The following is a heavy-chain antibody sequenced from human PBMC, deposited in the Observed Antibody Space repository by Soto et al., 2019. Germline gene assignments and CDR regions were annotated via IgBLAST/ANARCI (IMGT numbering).Heavy chain of an antibody. CDR3: ARAHGSGWGAFDI. V-gene: IGHV4-30-2*01. CDR1: GGSISSGGYS. D-gene: IGHD3-10*01. J-gene: IGHJ3*02. Sequence: LSLTCAVSGGSISSGGYSWSWIRQPPGKGLEWIGYIYHSGSTYYNPSLKSRVTISVDRSKNQFSLRLSSVTAADTAVYYCARAHGSGWGAFDIWGQGTMVT. CDR2: IYHSGST.